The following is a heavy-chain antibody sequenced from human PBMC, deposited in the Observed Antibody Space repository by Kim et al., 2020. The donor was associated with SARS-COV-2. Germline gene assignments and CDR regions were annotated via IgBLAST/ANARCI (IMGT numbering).Heavy chain of an antibody. CDR3: AKMRYYSGSGGFYGLDV. V-gene: IGHV3-30*18. CDR1: GFTFSSYG. J-gene: IGHJ6*02. D-gene: IGHD3-10*01. Sequence: GGSLRLSCAASGFTFSSYGMPWVRQAPGKGLEWVAVISDDGGNTYYADSVKGRFTISRDNSKNTLYLQMNSLRAEDTAVYYCAKMRYYSGSGGFYGLDVWGHGTPVTVSS. CDR2: ISDDGGNT.